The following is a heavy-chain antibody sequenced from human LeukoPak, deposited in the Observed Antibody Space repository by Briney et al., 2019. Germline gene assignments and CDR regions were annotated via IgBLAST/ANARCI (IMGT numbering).Heavy chain of an antibody. D-gene: IGHD6-6*01. J-gene: IGHJ4*02. CDR2: IYYSGST. Sequence: PSETLSLTCTVSGGSTSSYYWSWIRQPPGKGLEWIGYIYYSGSTNYNPSLKSRVTISLETSKNRFSLILSSVTAADTAVYYCARARYSSSAFDYWGQGPWSPSP. CDR1: GGSTSSYY. CDR3: ARARYSSSAFDY. V-gene: IGHV4-59*01.